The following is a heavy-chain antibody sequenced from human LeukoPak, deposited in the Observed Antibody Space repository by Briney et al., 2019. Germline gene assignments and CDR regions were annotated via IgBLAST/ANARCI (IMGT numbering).Heavy chain of an antibody. D-gene: IGHD2-2*02. CDR1: GVSISSSSYY. Sequence: SETLSLTCTVSGVSISSSSYYWGWIRQPPGKGLEWIGSIYYSGSTYYNPSLKSRVTISVDTSKNQFSLKLSSVTAADTAVYYCARDALCSTSCYNGYYYYMDVWGKGTTVTVSS. CDR3: ARDALCSTSCYNGYYYYMDV. CDR2: IYYSGST. V-gene: IGHV4-39*07. J-gene: IGHJ6*03.